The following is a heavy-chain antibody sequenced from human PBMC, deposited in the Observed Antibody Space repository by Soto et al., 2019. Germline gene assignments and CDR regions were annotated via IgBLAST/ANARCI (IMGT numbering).Heavy chain of an antibody. CDR1: GYTFTSYD. CDR2: MNPNSGNT. V-gene: IGHV1-8*01. D-gene: IGHD3-22*01. Sequence: QVQLVQSGAEVKKPGASVKVSCKASGYTFTSYDINWVRQATGQGLEWMGWMNPNSGNTGYAQKFQGRVTMTRNTAISTVYMERSSLRSEVTAVYYCVLGHYYSRGKWFDPRGQGTLVTVPS. CDR3: VLGHYYSRGKWFDP. J-gene: IGHJ5*02.